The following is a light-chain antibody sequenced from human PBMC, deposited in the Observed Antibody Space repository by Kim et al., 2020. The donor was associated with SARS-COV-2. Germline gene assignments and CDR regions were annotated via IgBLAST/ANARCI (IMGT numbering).Light chain of an antibody. CDR3: QQYNNWLS. Sequence: EIVMTQSPATLSVSPGERATLSCRASQSVSSNLAWYQQKPGQAPRLLIYGASTRATGIPARFSGSGFGTEFTLTISSLQSEDFAVYYCQQYNNWLSFGQGTKVDIK. CDR2: GAS. CDR1: QSVSSN. V-gene: IGKV3D-15*01. J-gene: IGKJ1*01.